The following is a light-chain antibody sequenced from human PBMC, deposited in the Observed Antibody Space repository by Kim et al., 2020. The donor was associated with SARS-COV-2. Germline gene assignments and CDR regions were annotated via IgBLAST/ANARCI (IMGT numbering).Light chain of an antibody. CDR1: QSVSR. CDR2: GAS. CDR3: QQYNNWPLT. Sequence: SVSPGESATLSCRASQSVSRLAWYQQKPGQAPRLLIYGASTRATGIPARFSGSGSGTEFTLTISSLQSEDFALYYCQQYNNWPLTFGGGTKVDIK. V-gene: IGKV3-15*01. J-gene: IGKJ4*01.